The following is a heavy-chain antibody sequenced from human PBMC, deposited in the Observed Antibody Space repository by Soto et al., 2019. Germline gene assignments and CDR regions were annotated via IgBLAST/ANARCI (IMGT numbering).Heavy chain of an antibody. D-gene: IGHD3-16*01. CDR1: GYTFSSYG. CDR3: ARDLSRISLPDAFDL. V-gene: IGHV1-18*01. Sequence: QVQLVQSGAEVKKPGASVKVSCKASGYTFSSYGISWLRQAPGQGREWMGWISAYNDNTNYAQKLQGRVTITTDKSTSTAYMELRSLRSDDTAVYYCARDLSRISLPDAFDLWGQGTMVTVSS. CDR2: ISAYNDNT. J-gene: IGHJ3*01.